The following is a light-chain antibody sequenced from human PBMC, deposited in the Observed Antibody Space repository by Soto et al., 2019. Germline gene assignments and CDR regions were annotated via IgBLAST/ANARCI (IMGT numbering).Light chain of an antibody. CDR3: QHYNSYSEA. CDR2: KAS. Sequence: DIQMTQSTSPLSASVGDRVTITCRASQTISSWLAWYQQKPGKAPKLLIYKASTLKSGVPSRFSGSGSGTEFTLTISSLQPDDFATYYCQHYNSYSEAFGQGTKVDIK. CDR1: QTISSW. V-gene: IGKV1-5*03. J-gene: IGKJ1*01.